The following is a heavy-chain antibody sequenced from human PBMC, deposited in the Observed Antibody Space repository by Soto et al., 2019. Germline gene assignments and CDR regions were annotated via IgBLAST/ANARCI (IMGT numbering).Heavy chain of an antibody. J-gene: IGHJ6*03. V-gene: IGHV6-1*01. CDR1: GDSVSSNSAA. Sequence: SQTLSLTCAISGDSVSSNSAAWNWIRQSPSRGLEWLGRTYYRSKWYNDYAVSVKSRITINPDTSKNQFSLQLNSVTPEDTAVYYCARDVVVAAPGYYYYYMDVWGKGTTVTVSS. D-gene: IGHD2-15*01. CDR2: TYYRSKWYN. CDR3: ARDVVVAAPGYYYYYMDV.